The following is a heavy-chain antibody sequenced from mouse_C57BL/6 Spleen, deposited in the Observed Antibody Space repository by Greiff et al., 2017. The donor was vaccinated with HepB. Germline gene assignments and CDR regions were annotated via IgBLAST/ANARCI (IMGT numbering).Heavy chain of an antibody. Sequence: QVQLQQPGAELVRPGSSVKLSCKASGYTFTSYWMDWVKQRPGQGLEWIGNIYPSDSETHYNQKFKDKATLTVDKSSSTAYMQLSSLTSEDSAVYYCARGSYYGSSSAWFAYWGQGTLVTVS. V-gene: IGHV1-61*01. D-gene: IGHD1-1*01. CDR1: GYTFTSYW. CDR3: ARGSYYGSSSAWFAY. CDR2: IYPSDSET. J-gene: IGHJ3*01.